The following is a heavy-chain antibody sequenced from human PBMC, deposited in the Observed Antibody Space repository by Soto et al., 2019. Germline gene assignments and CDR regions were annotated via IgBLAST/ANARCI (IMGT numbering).Heavy chain of an antibody. V-gene: IGHV4-39*07. CDR3: SRLAWVQVEIYIDY. CDR1: GGSISSSSYY. J-gene: IGHJ4*02. Sequence: SETLSLTCTVSGGSISSSSYYWGWIRQPPGKGLEWIGSIYYSGSTYYNPSLKSRVTISVDTSKNQFSLKLSSVTAADTAVYYCSRLAWVQVEIYIDYWGQGTLITVSS. CDR2: IYYSGST. D-gene: IGHD5-18*01.